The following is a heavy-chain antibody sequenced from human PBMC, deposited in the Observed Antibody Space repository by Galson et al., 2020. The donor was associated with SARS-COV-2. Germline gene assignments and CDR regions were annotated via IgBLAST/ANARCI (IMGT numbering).Heavy chain of an antibody. J-gene: IGHJ5*02. D-gene: IGHD3-10*01. CDR1: GFTFDDYG. V-gene: IGHV3-20*04. Sequence: GGSLRLSCAASGFTFDDYGMSWVRQAPGKGLEWVSGINWNGGSTGYADSVKGRFTISRDNAKNSLYLQMNSLRAEDTALYYCARERWYYYGPGSCKWFDPWGQGTLVTVSS. CDR3: ARERWYYYGPGSCKWFDP. CDR2: INWNGGST.